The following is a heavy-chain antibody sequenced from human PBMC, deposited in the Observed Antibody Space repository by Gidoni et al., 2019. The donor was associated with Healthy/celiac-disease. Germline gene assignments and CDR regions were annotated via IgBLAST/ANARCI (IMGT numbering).Heavy chain of an antibody. J-gene: IGHJ1*01. CDR3: TREGYSSGWYGAAY. V-gene: IGHV3-49*03. CDR1: GFTFGDYA. Sequence: EVQLVESGGGLVQPGRSLRLSCTASGFTFGDYAMSWFRQAPGKGLEWVGFIRSKAYGGTTEYAASVKGRFTILRDDSKSIAYLQMNSLKTEDTAVYYCTREGYSSGWYGAAYWGQGTLVTVSS. D-gene: IGHD6-19*01. CDR2: IRSKAYGGTT.